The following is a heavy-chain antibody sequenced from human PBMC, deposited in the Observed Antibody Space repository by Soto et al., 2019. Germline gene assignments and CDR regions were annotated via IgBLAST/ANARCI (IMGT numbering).Heavy chain of an antibody. Sequence: PGGSLRLSCTASGFTFRRYSMNCVRQAPGKGLEWVSYISSSNRTINYADSVKGRFIISRDNAKNSLYLQMHSLRDEDTAVYYCAREGWPLLQTGMDVWGQGTTVTSP. D-gene: IGHD2-15*01. CDR2: ISSSNRTI. V-gene: IGHV3-48*02. CDR3: AREGWPLLQTGMDV. J-gene: IGHJ6*02. CDR1: GFTFRRYS.